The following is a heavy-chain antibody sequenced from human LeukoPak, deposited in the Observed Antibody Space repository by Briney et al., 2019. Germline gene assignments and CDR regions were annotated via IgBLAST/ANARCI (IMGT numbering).Heavy chain of an antibody. CDR2: SKGDGSSE. V-gene: IGHV3-7*01. CDR3: ARDVGGSVDL. Sequence: GGSLRLSCAASGFTLSSYWMDWVRQAPGKGLEWVANSKGDGSSEYYVDSVKGRFTVSIDNAKNSLYLQMNSLRVEDTAVYYCARDVGGSVDLWGPGTLVTVSS. J-gene: IGHJ5*02. CDR1: GFTLSSYW. D-gene: IGHD3-10*01.